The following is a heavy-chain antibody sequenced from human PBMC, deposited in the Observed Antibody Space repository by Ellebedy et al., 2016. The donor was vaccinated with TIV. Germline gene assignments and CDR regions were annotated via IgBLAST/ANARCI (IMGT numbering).Heavy chain of an antibody. CDR2: IYQDGSDQ. CDR3: ARRGSYGDYAVQINSWFDP. D-gene: IGHD4-17*01. V-gene: IGHV3-7*01. Sequence: GESLKISCAASGFSFRSYWMSWVRQAPGKGLEWVANIYQDGSDQYYVDSVKGRFTISSDNANKSLFLQMNSLRVEDTAVYYCARRGSYGDYAVQINSWFDPWGQGTLVTVSS. CDR1: GFSFRSYW. J-gene: IGHJ5*02.